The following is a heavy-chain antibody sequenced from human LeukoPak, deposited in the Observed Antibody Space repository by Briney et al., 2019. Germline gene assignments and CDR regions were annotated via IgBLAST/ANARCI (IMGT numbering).Heavy chain of an antibody. CDR2: ISSSSSYI. Sequence: PGGSLRLSCAASGFTFSSYSMNWVRQAPGKGLEWVSSISSSSSYIYYADSVKGRFTTSRDNAKNPLYLQMNSLRAEDTAVYYCARVFRTGGAFDYWGQGTLVTVSS. D-gene: IGHD3-16*01. CDR3: ARVFRTGGAFDY. CDR1: GFTFSSYS. V-gene: IGHV3-21*01. J-gene: IGHJ4*02.